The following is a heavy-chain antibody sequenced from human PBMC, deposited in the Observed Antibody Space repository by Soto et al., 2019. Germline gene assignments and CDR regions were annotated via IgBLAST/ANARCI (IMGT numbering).Heavy chain of an antibody. Sequence: QVHLAQSGAEVQKPGASMNLSCKASGYTFTTFAMHWLRQAPGQRPEWMGWINTANGDTKYSPTLQGRITITRDTSARIVYMDLRSLTSEVTAVYFCARDSTGWYRGGFDPWGQGTLVTVSS. D-gene: IGHD6-19*01. J-gene: IGHJ5*02. CDR1: GYTFTTFA. CDR2: INTANGDT. CDR3: ARDSTGWYRGGFDP. V-gene: IGHV1-3*04.